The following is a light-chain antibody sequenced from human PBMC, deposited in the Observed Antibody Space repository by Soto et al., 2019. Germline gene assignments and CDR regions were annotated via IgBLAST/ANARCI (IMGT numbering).Light chain of an antibody. CDR2: KAS. CDR1: QSINSW. Sequence: DIQLTQSPCTLSASVGDRVTITCRASQSINSWLAWYQQKPGKAPKLLVYKASSLESGVPSRFSGSGSGTEFTLTISTLQPDDFATYYCQQYEAYPLTFGGGTKVEI. V-gene: IGKV1-5*03. J-gene: IGKJ4*01. CDR3: QQYEAYPLT.